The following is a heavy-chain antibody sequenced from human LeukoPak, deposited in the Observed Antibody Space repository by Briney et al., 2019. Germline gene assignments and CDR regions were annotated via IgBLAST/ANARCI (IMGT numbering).Heavy chain of an antibody. CDR1: GFTFSNYA. J-gene: IGHJ4*02. V-gene: IGHV3-23*01. D-gene: IGHD2-15*01. Sequence: RGSLRLSCAASGFTFSNYALSWVRQAPGKGLEWVSAVSGSGGSTSFADSVKGRFTISRDNSKNTLYLQLSSLRAEDTAVYYCAKSGTACSGGSCYSHYFDYWGQGTLVTVSS. CDR3: AKSGTACSGGSCYSHYFDY. CDR2: VSGSGGST.